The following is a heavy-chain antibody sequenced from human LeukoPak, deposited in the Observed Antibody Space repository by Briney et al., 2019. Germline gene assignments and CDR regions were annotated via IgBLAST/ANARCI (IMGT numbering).Heavy chain of an antibody. D-gene: IGHD3-9*01. CDR3: ASSPRYFDWLLYS. CDR2: INPNSGGI. J-gene: IGHJ5*02. V-gene: IGHV1-2*02. Sequence: ASVKVSCKASGYTFTGYYMHWVRQAPGQGLEWMGWINPNSGGINYAQKFQGRVTMTRDTSISTAYMELSRLRSDDTAVYYCASSPRYFDWLLYSWGQGTLVTVSS. CDR1: GYTFTGYY.